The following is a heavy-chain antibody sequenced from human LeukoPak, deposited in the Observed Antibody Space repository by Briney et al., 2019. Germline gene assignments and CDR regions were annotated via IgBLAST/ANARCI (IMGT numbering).Heavy chain of an antibody. D-gene: IGHD1-26*01. CDR3: ARLVVGASPYFDY. Sequence: ASVKVSCKASGGTFSSYAISWVRQAPGQGLEWMGRINPNSGGTNYAQKFQGRVTMTRDTSISTAYMELSRLRSDDTAVYYCARLVVGASPYFDYWGQGTLVTVSS. J-gene: IGHJ4*02. V-gene: IGHV1-2*06. CDR1: GGTFSSYA. CDR2: INPNSGGT.